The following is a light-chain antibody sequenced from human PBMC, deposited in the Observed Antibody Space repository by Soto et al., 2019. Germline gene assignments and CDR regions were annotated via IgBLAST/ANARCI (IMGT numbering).Light chain of an antibody. CDR3: QQSYGIPRT. J-gene: IGKJ1*01. Sequence: DILMTQSPSSLSASVGDRVTITCRASQTISTHLNRYQQKPGKAPNVLIYAASTLPTGVPSRFSGSGSGTNFTLTITPLHPEDYATYYCQQSYGIPRTFGQGTKVEVK. CDR1: QTISTH. CDR2: AAS. V-gene: IGKV1-39*01.